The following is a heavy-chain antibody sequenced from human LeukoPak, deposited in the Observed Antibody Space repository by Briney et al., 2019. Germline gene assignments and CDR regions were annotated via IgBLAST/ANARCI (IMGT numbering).Heavy chain of an antibody. V-gene: IGHV4-34*01. CDR2: INHSGST. CDR1: GGSFSGYY. J-gene: IGHJ4*02. CDR3: ARRRYSSSWSRDY. D-gene: IGHD6-13*01. Sequence: SETLSLTCAVYGGSFSGYYWSWIRQPPGKGLEWIGEINHSGSTNYNPSLKSRVTISVDTSKNQFSLKLSSVTAADTAVYYCARRRYSSSWSRDYWGQGTLVTVSS.